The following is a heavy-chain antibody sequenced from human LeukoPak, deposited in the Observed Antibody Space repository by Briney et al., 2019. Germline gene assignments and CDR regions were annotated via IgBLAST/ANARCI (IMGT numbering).Heavy chain of an antibody. CDR3: ARVTSSGSYDNWFDP. V-gene: IGHV4-38-2*02. D-gene: IGHD3-10*01. J-gene: IGHJ5*02. Sequence: SETLSLTCTVSGYSISSGYYWGWIRQPPGKGLEWIGSIYHSGSTYYNPSLKSRVTISVDTSKNQFSLKLSSVTAADTAVYYCARVTSSGSYDNWFDPWGQGTLVTVSS. CDR1: GYSISSGYY. CDR2: IYHSGST.